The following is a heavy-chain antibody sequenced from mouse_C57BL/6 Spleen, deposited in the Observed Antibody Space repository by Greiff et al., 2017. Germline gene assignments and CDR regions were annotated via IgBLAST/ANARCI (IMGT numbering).Heavy chain of an antibody. V-gene: IGHV1-55*01. CDR3: ARGDGNYFYYAMDY. CDR1: GYTFTSYW. J-gene: IGHJ4*01. CDR2: IYPGSGST. Sequence: QVQLQQPGAELVKPGASVKMSCKASGYTFTSYWITWVKQRPGQGLEWIGEIYPGSGSTNYNEKFKSKATLTVDTSSSTAYMQLSSLTSEDSAVYYCARGDGNYFYYAMDYWGQGTSVTVSS. D-gene: IGHD2-1*01.